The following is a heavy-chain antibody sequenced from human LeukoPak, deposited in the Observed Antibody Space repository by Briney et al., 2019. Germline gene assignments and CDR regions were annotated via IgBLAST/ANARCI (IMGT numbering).Heavy chain of an antibody. D-gene: IGHD2-21*02. CDR3: AREQGVVTATLYYYYGMDV. CDR2: INPNSGGT. Sequence: ASVKVSCKASGYTFTGYYMHWVRQAPGQGLEWMGWINPNSGGTNYAQKFQGRVTMTRDTSISTAYMELSRLRSDDTAVYYCAREQGVVTATLYYYYGMDVWGQGTTVTVSS. CDR1: GYTFTGYY. J-gene: IGHJ6*02. V-gene: IGHV1-2*02.